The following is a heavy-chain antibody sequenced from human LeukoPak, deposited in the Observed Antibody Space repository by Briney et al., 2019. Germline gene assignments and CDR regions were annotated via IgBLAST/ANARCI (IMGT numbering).Heavy chain of an antibody. CDR3: ARVRVFAKLSVVRPREVNCFDP. D-gene: IGHD2-21*01. V-gene: IGHV1-18*01. CDR2: ISAYNGNT. Sequence: GASVTVSCTASGYTFTSYGISWVRQAPGQGLEWMGWISAYNGNTNYAQKLQGRVTMTTDTSTSTAYMELRSLRSDDTAVYYCARVRVFAKLSVVRPREVNCFDPWGQGTLVTVSS. CDR1: GYTFTSYG. J-gene: IGHJ5*02.